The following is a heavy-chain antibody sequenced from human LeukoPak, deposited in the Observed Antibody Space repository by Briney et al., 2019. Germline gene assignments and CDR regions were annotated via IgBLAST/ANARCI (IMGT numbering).Heavy chain of an antibody. CDR3: SKGPRSSPLFYYMDV. V-gene: IGHV3-30*18. D-gene: IGHD6-6*01. CDR2: ISHEGTNK. J-gene: IGHJ6*03. CDR1: GFTFEDYG. Sequence: PGRSLRLSCAASGFTFEDYGVHWVRQAPGKGLEWVAVISHEGTNKYYADSVKGRFTISRDNSKNTLYLQMNSLRVEDTAVYYCSKGPRSSPLFYYMDVWGNGTTVIVSS.